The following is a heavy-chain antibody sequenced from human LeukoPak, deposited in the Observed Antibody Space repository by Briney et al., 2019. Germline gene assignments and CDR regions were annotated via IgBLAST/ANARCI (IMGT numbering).Heavy chain of an antibody. D-gene: IGHD6-13*01. J-gene: IGHJ4*02. Sequence: NHGESLKISCKASGYSFTNTFIGWVRQMPGKGLEWMGIIYPGDSDTRYSPSFQGQVTISADRSITTAYLQWSSLKASDTAMYYCARPIAPAGTDLGYWGQGTLVTVSS. CDR2: IYPGDSDT. CDR3: ARPIAPAGTDLGY. CDR1: GYSFTNTF. V-gene: IGHV5-51*01.